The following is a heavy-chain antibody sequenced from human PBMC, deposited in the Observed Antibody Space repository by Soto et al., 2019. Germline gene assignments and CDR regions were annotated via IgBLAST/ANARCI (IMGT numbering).Heavy chain of an antibody. J-gene: IGHJ5*02. CDR3: AREGGLLEWLSPNWFDP. CDR2: INAGNGNT. Sequence: ASVKVSCKASGYTFTSYAMHWVRQAPGQRLEWMGWINAGNGNTKCSQKFQGRVTMTRDTSTSTVYMELSSLRSEDTAVYYCAREGGLLEWLSPNWFDPWGRGTLVTVSS. D-gene: IGHD3-3*01. V-gene: IGHV1-3*01. CDR1: GYTFTSYA.